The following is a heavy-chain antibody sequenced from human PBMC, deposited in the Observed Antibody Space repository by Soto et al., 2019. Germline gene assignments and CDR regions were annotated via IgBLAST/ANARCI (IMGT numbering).Heavy chain of an antibody. J-gene: IGHJ6*04. V-gene: IGHV4-4*07. CDR1: GCSISSYY. D-gene: IGHD3-22*01. CDR3: ASDRGDSSGPRASYYGTEG. Sequence: SANLRLTCTVCGCSISSYYWSWIRQPAGKGLEWIGRIYNSGSTNYNPSLKSRVTMSVDTSKNQFSLKLSSVTAADTAVYYCASDRGDSSGPRASYYGTEGLGKENTVVVS. CDR2: IYNSGST.